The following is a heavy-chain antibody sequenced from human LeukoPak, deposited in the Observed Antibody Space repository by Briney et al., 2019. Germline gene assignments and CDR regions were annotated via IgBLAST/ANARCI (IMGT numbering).Heavy chain of an antibody. CDR2: ITPTYGLV. D-gene: IGHD6-13*01. Sequence: GASVKVSCKASVGTFSKYAISWVRQAPGQGLEWMGGITPTYGLVHYAQKFQGRVTLTTDTSTGTADLEMNSLTFEDTAVYYCATGTNGLYGSNRFQGYFDDWGQGTLVTVLS. V-gene: IGHV1-69*10. J-gene: IGHJ4*02. CDR3: ATGTNGLYGSNRFQGYFDD. CDR1: VGTFSKYA.